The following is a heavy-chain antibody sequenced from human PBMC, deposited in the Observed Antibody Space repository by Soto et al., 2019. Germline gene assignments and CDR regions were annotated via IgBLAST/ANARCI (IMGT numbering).Heavy chain of an antibody. CDR3: ARGGDMITFGGVIGRYFDY. V-gene: IGHV4-30-4*01. D-gene: IGHD3-16*01. CDR1: GGSISRGDYY. CDR2: IYYSGST. Sequence: SETLSLTCTVSGGSISRGDYYWSWIRQPPGKGLEWIGYIYYSGSTYYNPSLKSRVTISVDTSKNQFSLKLSSVTAADTAVYYCARGGDMITFGGVIGRYFDYWGQGTLVTVSS. J-gene: IGHJ4*02.